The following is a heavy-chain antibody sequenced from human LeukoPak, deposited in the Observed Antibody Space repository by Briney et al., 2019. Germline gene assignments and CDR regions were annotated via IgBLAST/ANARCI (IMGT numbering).Heavy chain of an antibody. CDR2: IYYSGST. CDR1: GGSISSYY. CDR3: ARAYGSGSYSTPRNNWFDP. Sequence: PSETLSLTCTVSGGSISSYYWSWIRQPPGKGLEWIGYIYYSGSTNYNPSLKSRVTISVDTSKNQFSLKLSSVTAADTAVYYCARAYGSGSYSTPRNNWFDPWGQGTLVTVSS. D-gene: IGHD3-10*01. J-gene: IGHJ5*02. V-gene: IGHV4-59*12.